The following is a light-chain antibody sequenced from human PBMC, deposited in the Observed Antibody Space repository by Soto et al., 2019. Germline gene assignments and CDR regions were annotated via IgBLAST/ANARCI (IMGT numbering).Light chain of an antibody. V-gene: IGLV2-8*01. CDR3: GSFAGPVWV. J-gene: IGLJ3*02. Sequence: QSALTQPPSASGSPGQSVTISCTGTSSDIGGYDHVSWYRQDPVKAPKDWIYEVTNRPSGVPDRFSGSKAGNTASLTVFGLQAEDEANYYCGSFAGPVWVFGGGTKLTVL. CDR2: EVT. CDR1: SSDIGGYDH.